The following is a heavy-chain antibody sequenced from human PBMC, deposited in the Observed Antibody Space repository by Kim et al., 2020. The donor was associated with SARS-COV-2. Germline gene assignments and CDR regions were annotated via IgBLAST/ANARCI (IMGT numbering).Heavy chain of an antibody. CDR1: GGSISSGGYY. J-gene: IGHJ4*02. Sequence: SETLSLTCTVSGGSISSGGYYWSWIRQHPGKGLEGIGYIYDSGSTYYNPSLKSRVTISVDTSKNQFSLKLSSVTAADTAVYYCARDLDYDILTGYPSYYFDYWGEGTLVTVSS. D-gene: IGHD3-9*01. V-gene: IGHV4-31*03. CDR2: IYDSGST. CDR3: ARDLDYDILTGYPSYYFDY.